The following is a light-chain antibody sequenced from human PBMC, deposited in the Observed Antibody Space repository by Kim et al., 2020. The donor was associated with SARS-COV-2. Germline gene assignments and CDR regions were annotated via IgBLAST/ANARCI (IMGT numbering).Light chain of an antibody. CDR1: SLRSYY. J-gene: IGLJ1*01. V-gene: IGLV3-19*01. Sequence: SSELTQDPAVSVALGQTVRITCQGDSLRSYYASWYQQEPGQAPVLVIYGKNNRPSGIPDRFSGSSSGNTASLTITGAQAEDEADYYCNSRDSSGNHYVFG. CDR2: GKN. CDR3: NSRDSSGNHYV.